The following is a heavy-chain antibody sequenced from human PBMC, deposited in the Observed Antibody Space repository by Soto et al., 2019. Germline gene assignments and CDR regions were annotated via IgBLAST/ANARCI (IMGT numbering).Heavy chain of an antibody. D-gene: IGHD3-9*01. CDR2: IKEDGGEK. J-gene: IGHJ6*02. CDR3: AKNVWGITIFGGMDV. CDR1: GFTFSGYW. Sequence: HPGGSLRLSCEGSGFTFSGYWMSWVRQAPGKGLEWVANIKEDGGEKYVDSVKGRFTISRDNTKESLFLQMNSLRVEDTAIYYCAKNVWGITIFGGMDVWGQGTTVTVSS. V-gene: IGHV3-7*02.